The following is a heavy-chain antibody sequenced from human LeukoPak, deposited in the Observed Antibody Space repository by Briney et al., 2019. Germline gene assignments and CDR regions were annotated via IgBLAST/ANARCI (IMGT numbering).Heavy chain of an antibody. Sequence: PSETLSLTCTVSGYSISSGYYWGWIRQPPGKGLEWIGSIYHSGSTYYNPSLKSRVTISVDTSKNQFSLKLSSVTAADTAVYYCAREGNPTALDYWGQGTLVTVSS. J-gene: IGHJ4*02. D-gene: IGHD1-1*01. CDR1: GYSISSGYY. V-gene: IGHV4-38-2*02. CDR2: IYHSGST. CDR3: AREGNPTALDY.